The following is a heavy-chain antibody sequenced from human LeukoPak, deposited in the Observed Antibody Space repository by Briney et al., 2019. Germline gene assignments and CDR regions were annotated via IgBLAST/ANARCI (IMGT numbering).Heavy chain of an antibody. D-gene: IGHD3-22*01. CDR2: ISSSATTI. CDR3: ARDIYYYDSSGYYFPGGSDY. Sequence: GGSLRLSCAASGFTFSDYYMSWIRQAPGKGLEWVSYISSSATTIYYADSVKGRFTISRDNAKNSLYLQMNSLRAEDTAVYYCARDIYYYDSSGYYFPGGSDYWGQGTLVTVSS. J-gene: IGHJ4*02. V-gene: IGHV3-11*04. CDR1: GFTFSDYY.